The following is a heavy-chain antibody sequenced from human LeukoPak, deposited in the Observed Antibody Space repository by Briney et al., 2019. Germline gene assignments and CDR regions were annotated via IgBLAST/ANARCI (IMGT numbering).Heavy chain of an antibody. V-gene: IGHV3-48*01. CDR1: GFTFSSYS. CDR3: ARAPTGMYGMD. Sequence: PGGSLRLSCAASGFTFSSYSMNWVRQAPGKGLEWVSYISSSSSTIYYADSVKGRFTISRDNAKNSLYLQMNSLRAEDTAVYYCARAPTGMYGMDWGQGTLVTVSS. J-gene: IGHJ4*02. D-gene: IGHD1-14*01. CDR2: ISSSSSTI.